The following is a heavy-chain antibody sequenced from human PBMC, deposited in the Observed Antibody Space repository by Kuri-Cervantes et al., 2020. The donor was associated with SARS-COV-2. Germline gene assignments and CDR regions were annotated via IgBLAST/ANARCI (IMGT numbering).Heavy chain of an antibody. J-gene: IGHJ3*02. CDR2: ISYDGSNK. Sequence: GGSLRLSCAASGFTFSSYGMHWVRQAPGKGLEWVAVISYDGSNKYYADSVKGRFTIPRDNSKNTLYLQMNSLRAEDTAVYYCARDLLGVLGIDAFDIWGQGTMVTVSS. CDR3: ARDLLGVLGIDAFDI. D-gene: IGHD6-13*01. CDR1: GFTFSSYG. V-gene: IGHV3-30*03.